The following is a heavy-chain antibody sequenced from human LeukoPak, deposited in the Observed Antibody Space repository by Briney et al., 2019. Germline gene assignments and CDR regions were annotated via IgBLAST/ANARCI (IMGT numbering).Heavy chain of an antibody. CDR2: IYYSGST. V-gene: IGHV4-59*01. CDR3: ARSQDDYVWGSAEEYYFDY. J-gene: IGHJ4*02. CDR1: GGSISSYY. D-gene: IGHD3-16*01. Sequence: SETLSLTCTVSGGSISSYYWSWIWQPPGKGLEWIGYIYYSGSTNYNPSLKSRVTISVDTSKNQFSLKLSSVTAADTAVYYCARSQDDYVWGSAEEYYFDYWGQGTLVTVSS.